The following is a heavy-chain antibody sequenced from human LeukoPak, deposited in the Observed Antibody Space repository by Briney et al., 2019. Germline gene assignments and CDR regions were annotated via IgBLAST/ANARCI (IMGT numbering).Heavy chain of an antibody. Sequence: KAGESLRLSCAASGFTFNNAWMNWVRQAPGKGLEWVGRIKSKNVGGTTDYAAPVKGRFTISRDDSKNTVYLQMNSLKIEDTVVYYCTSHAAFDPWGQGTLVTVSS. J-gene: IGHJ5*02. CDR1: GFTFNNAW. CDR3: TSHAAFDP. V-gene: IGHV3-15*01. CDR2: IKSKNVGGTT.